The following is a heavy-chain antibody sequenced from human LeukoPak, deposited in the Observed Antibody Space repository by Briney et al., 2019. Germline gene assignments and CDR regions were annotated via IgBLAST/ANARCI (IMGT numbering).Heavy chain of an antibody. V-gene: IGHV3-23*01. CDR2: ISGSGVST. CDR1: GFTFSSFA. J-gene: IGHJ6*02. D-gene: IGHD3-22*01. Sequence: PGGSLRLSCAASGFTFSSFAMSWVRQAPGEGLEWVSAISGSGVSTYYADSVKGRFTISRDNSKNTLYLQMNSLRAEDTAVYYCAKAHYYDSSGYYGVVSPLVYYGMDVWGQGTTVTVSS. CDR3: AKAHYYDSSGYYGVVSPLVYYGMDV.